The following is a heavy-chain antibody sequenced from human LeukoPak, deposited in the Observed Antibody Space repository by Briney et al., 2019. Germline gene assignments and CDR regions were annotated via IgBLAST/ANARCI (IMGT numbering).Heavy chain of an antibody. CDR3: VRRMVRGAITSSFDY. CDR1: GYSFTSYW. J-gene: IGHJ4*02. V-gene: IGHV5-51*01. D-gene: IGHD3-10*01. CDR2: IYPSDSDT. Sequence: GESLKISCKGSGYSFTSYWIDWVRQMPGKGLEWMGIIYPSDSDTRYSPSFQGQVTISADKSISTAYLQWSSLKASDTAIYYCVRRMVRGAITSSFDYWGQGTLVTVTS.